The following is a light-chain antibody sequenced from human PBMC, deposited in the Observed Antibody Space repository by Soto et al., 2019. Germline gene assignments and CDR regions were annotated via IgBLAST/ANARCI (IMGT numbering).Light chain of an antibody. CDR2: AAS. CDR1: QSISNH. V-gene: IGKV1-39*01. Sequence: DIQMTQSPSSLSASVEDRVIITCRASQSISNHLNWYQQKPGKAPKLLIFAASSLQSGVPSRFSGSRSGPDFTLTISSLQPEDFATYYCQQYGSSPPLTFGGGTKVEIK. CDR3: QQYGSSPPLT. J-gene: IGKJ4*01.